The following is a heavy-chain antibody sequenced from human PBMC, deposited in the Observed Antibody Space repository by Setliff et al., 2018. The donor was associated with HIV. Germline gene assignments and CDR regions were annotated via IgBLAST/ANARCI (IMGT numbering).Heavy chain of an antibody. V-gene: IGHV4-4*09. Sequence: SETLSLTCSVSGGSFSGYYWSWIRQPPGKGLEWIGYIYIYNSGSTNYNPSLRSRVPISVDTSKNLFSLKLSSVTAADTAVYYCARGYGAAGGGYWGQGTLVTVSS. CDR1: GGSFSGYY. D-gene: IGHD6-25*01. CDR2: IYIYNSGST. J-gene: IGHJ4*02. CDR3: ARGYGAAGGGY.